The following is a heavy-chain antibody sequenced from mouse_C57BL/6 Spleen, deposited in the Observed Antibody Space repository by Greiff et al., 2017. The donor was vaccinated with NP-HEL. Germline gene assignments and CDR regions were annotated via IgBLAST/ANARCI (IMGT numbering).Heavy chain of an antibody. CDR1: GYTFTDYY. J-gene: IGHJ4*01. Sequence: VQRVESGAELVRPGASVKLSCKASGYTFTDYYINWVKQRPGQGLEWIARIYPGSGNTYYTEKFKGKATLTAEKSSSTAYMQLSSLTSEDSAVYFCARSDLYYAMDYWGQGTSVTVSS. CDR3: ARSDLYYAMDY. V-gene: IGHV1-76*01. CDR2: IYPGSGNT.